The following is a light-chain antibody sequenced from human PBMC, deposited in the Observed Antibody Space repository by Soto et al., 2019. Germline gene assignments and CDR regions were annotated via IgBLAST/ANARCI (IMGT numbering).Light chain of an antibody. CDR1: QSVSSSY. CDR2: GAS. J-gene: IGKJ2*01. CDR3: QQYRSSPYT. V-gene: IGKV3-20*01. Sequence: EIVLTQSPGTLSLSPGERATLSCRASQSVSSSYLAWYQQKPGQAPRLLIYGASSRATGIPDRFSGSGSGTDVTLTISRLEPEDFAVYYCQQYRSSPYTFGQGTKLEI.